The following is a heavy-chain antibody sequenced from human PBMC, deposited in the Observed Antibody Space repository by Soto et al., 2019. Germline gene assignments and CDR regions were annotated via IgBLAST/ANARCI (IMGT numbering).Heavy chain of an antibody. CDR1: GFTFSSYG. J-gene: IGHJ4*02. V-gene: IGHV3-30*18. CDR3: AKPLGLLRRAMAQGSDY. CDR2: VSYDEITK. D-gene: IGHD5-18*01. Sequence: PGGSLRLSCAASGFTFSSYGMNWVRQAPGKGLEWVAVVSYDEITKYYADSVEGRSTISRDNSKNTVYLQMNSLRPEDTAVYYCAKPLGLLRRAMAQGSDYWGQGTLVTVSS.